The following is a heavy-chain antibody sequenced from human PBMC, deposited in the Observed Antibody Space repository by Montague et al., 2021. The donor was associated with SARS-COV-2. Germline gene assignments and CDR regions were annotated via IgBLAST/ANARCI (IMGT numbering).Heavy chain of an antibody. Sequence: SETLSLTCTVSGGSISNYYWSWIRQPPGKGLVWIGEINHSGSTTYNPPSQSRVNISVDTSKNQLSLKLSSGIAADTAADYCARVRYYGWGTCWGMDVWGQGTTVTVSS. CDR2: INHSGST. CDR3: ARVRYYGWGTCWGMDV. D-gene: IGHD3-10*01. CDR1: GGSISNYY. V-gene: IGHV4-34*01. J-gene: IGHJ6*02.